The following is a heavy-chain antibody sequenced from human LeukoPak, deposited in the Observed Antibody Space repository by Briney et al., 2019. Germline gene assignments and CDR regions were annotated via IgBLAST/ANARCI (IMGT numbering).Heavy chain of an antibody. J-gene: IGHJ6*03. CDR2: IRYDGSNK. V-gene: IGHV3-30*02. CDR3: AKHGDDSSGYYSYYYYYMDV. Sequence: GGSLRLSCAASGFTFSSYGMHWVRQAPGKGLEWVAFIRYDGSNKYYADSVKGRFTISRDNSKNTLYLQMNSLRAEDTAVYYCAKHGDDSSGYYSYYYYYMDVWGKGTTVTISS. D-gene: IGHD3-22*01. CDR1: GFTFSSYG.